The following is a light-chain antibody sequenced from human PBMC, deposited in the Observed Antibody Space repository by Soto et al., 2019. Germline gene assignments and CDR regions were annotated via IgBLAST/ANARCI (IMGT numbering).Light chain of an antibody. CDR3: QQYGSSPRT. CDR2: GAS. J-gene: IGKJ1*01. Sequence: EIVLTQSPGTLSLSPGERATLSCRASQSVSSSYLAGYQQKTGQAPRLLIYGASSRATGLPDRFSGSGSETDFTLTISRLEPEEFAVYYCQQYGSSPRTFGQGTKVEI. CDR1: QSVSSSY. V-gene: IGKV3-20*01.